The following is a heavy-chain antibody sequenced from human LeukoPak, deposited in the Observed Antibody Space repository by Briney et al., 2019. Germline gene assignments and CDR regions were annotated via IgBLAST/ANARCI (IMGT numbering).Heavy chain of an antibody. J-gene: IGHJ4*02. CDR2: IYYSGST. V-gene: IGHV4-59*12. D-gene: IGHD7-27*01. Sequence: SETLSLTCTVSGGSISSYYWSWIRQPPGKGLEWIGYIYYSGSTNYNPSLKSRVILSLDKSANQFSQNLSSVTAADTAVYYCARFSPRAMGNYLDFWGQGTLVTVSS. CDR3: ARFSPRAMGNYLDF. CDR1: GGSISSYY.